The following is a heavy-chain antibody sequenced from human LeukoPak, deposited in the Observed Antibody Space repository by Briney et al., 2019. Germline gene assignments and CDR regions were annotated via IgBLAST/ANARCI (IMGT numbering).Heavy chain of an antibody. CDR2: VYYSGLT. CDR3: ARVAYGSGSRLIDC. D-gene: IGHD3-10*01. V-gene: IGHV4-39*07. J-gene: IGHJ4*02. CDR1: GGSINSSNYN. Sequence: SETLSLTCTVSGGSINSSNYNWGWIRQPPRRGPEWLASVYYSGLTYYNSSLKSRVSISVDTSKKQFSLKLTSVTAADTAVYYCARVAYGSGSRLIDCWGQGTLVTISS.